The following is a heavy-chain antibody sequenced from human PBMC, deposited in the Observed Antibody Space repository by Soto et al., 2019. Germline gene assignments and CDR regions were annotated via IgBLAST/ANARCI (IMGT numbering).Heavy chain of an antibody. CDR2: ISYDGSNK. Sequence: PGGSLRLSCAASGFTFSSYGMHWVRQAPGKGLEWVAVISYDGSNKYYADSVKGRFTISRDNSKNTLYLQMNSLRAEDTAVYYCAKGWQQLADYYYGMDVWGQGTTVTVS. CDR1: GFTFSSYG. J-gene: IGHJ6*02. CDR3: AKGWQQLADYYYGMDV. V-gene: IGHV3-30*18. D-gene: IGHD6-13*01.